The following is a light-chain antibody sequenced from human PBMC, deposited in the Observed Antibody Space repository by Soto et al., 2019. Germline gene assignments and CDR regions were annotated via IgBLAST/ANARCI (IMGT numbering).Light chain of an antibody. J-gene: IGLJ1*01. Sequence: QSVLTQPPSVSAAPGQKVTISWSGSSSNIGGNSVSWYQQPPGTAPKLLIYDDNKRPSGIPDRFSGSKSGTSATLGITGFQTGDEADYYCGSWDSSLSAYVFGTGTKV. CDR3: GSWDSSLSAYV. V-gene: IGLV1-51*01. CDR1: SSNIGGNS. CDR2: DDN.